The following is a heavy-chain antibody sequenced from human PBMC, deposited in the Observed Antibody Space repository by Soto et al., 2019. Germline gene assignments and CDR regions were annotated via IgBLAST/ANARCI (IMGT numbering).Heavy chain of an antibody. CDR3: ARKGDSYYYYGMGI. Sequence: SETLSLTCAVYGGSFSGYYWSWIRQPPGKGLEWIGAINHSGSTNYNPYLKSRVTISVDTTKNQFSLKLSSVTAADTAVYFWARKGDSYYYYGMGIWGQGAMVTVSS. CDR2: INHSGST. V-gene: IGHV4-34*01. D-gene: IGHD2-15*01. CDR1: GGSFSGYY. J-gene: IGHJ6*02.